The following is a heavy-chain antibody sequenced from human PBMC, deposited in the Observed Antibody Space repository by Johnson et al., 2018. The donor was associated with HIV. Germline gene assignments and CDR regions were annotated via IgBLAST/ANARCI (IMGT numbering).Heavy chain of an antibody. D-gene: IGHD1-26*01. J-gene: IGHJ3*02. CDR1: GFTFSSYW. CDR2: IKQDGSEK. CDR3: ASGGGYEADDAFDI. Sequence: VQLVESGGGLVQPGGSMRLSCAASGFTFSSYWMSWVRQAPGKGLEWVANIKQDGSEKYYVDSVKGRFTISRDNAKNSLYLQMKRLRAEDTAVYYCASGGGYEADDAFDIWGQGTMVTVSS. V-gene: IGHV3-7*01.